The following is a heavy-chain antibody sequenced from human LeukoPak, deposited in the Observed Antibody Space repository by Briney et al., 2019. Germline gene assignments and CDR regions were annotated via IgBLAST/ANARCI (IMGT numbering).Heavy chain of an antibody. D-gene: IGHD4-17*01. CDR3: TGGTTVTTLDY. CDR1: GFTFSDSA. J-gene: IGHJ4*02. CDR2: IRSKAGSYAT. Sequence: PGGSLRLSCVASGFTFSDSAMHWVRQASGKGLEWVARIRSKAGSYATEYAASVKGRFTISSEDSQNTAYLQMNSLKTEDMAVYYCTGGTTVTTLDYWGQGTLVTVSS. V-gene: IGHV3-73*01.